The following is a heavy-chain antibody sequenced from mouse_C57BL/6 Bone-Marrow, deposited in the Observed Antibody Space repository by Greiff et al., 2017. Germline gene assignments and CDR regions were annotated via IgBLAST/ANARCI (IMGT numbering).Heavy chain of an antibody. D-gene: IGHD2-4*01. CDR1: GFTFSSYG. CDR3: ARADYDGYYAMDY. CDR2: ISSGGSYT. Sequence: VQLQQSGGDLVKPGGSLKLSCAASGFTFSSYGMSWVRQTPDKRLEWVATISSGGSYTYYPDSVKGRFTISRDNAKNTLYLQMSSLKSEDTAMYYCARADYDGYYAMDYWGQGTSVTVSS. J-gene: IGHJ4*01. V-gene: IGHV5-6*01.